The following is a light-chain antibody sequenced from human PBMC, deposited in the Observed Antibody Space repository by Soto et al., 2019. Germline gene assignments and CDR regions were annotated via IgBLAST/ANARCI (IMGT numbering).Light chain of an antibody. V-gene: IGKV3-20*01. J-gene: IGKJ4*01. Sequence: DIVLTQSPDTLSLSPGERATLSCRASQSVNNNFLAWYQQKPGQAPRLLIYGASSRATGIPDRFSGSGSGTDFTLTINRLDPEDFAVYYCQHYVTYPLTFGGGTKVEIK. CDR3: QHYVTYPLT. CDR2: GAS. CDR1: QSVNNNF.